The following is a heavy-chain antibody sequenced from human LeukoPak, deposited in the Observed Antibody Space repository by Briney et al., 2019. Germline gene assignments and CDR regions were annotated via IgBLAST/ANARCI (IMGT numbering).Heavy chain of an antibody. CDR1: GYTFTDYY. D-gene: IGHD3-22*01. V-gene: IGHV1-2*02. CDR3: ARSPRDYYDSSGYYPDY. Sequence: ASVKVSCKASGYTFTDYYMHWVRQAPGQGLEWMGWINPNSGGTNYAQKFQGRVTMTRDTSISTAYMELSRLRSDDTAVYYCARSPRDYYDSSGYYPDYWGQGTLVTVSS. J-gene: IGHJ4*02. CDR2: INPNSGGT.